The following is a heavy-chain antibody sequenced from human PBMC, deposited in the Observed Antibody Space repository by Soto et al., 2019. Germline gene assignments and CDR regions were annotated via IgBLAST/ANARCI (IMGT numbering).Heavy chain of an antibody. CDR1: GFTFSSYA. CDR2: ISYDGNDE. D-gene: IGHD3-3*02. CDR3: AKDRTSHFWSAYVDS. J-gene: IGHJ4*02. Sequence: QVQLVESGGGVVQPGRSLRLSCAASGFTFSSYAMHWVRQAPGKGLEWVAVISYDGNDESYTDSVKGRFTISRDTSKNTMYIQMNSLRPEDTAVYYCAKDRTSHFWSAYVDSWGQGTLSAVSA. V-gene: IGHV3-30-3*01.